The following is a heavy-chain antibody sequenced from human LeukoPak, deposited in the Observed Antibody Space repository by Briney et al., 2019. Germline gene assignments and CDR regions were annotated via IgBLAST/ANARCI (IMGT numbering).Heavy chain of an antibody. J-gene: IGHJ4*02. Sequence: ASVKVSCKASGYTFTSYYMHWVRQAPGQGLDWMGIINPSGGSTSYAQKFQGRVTMTRDTSTSTVYMELSSLRSEDTAVYYCARKAWSGYYYDYWGQRTLVTVSS. CDR1: GYTFTSYY. CDR3: ARKAWSGYYYDY. D-gene: IGHD3-22*01. CDR2: INPSGGST. V-gene: IGHV1-46*01.